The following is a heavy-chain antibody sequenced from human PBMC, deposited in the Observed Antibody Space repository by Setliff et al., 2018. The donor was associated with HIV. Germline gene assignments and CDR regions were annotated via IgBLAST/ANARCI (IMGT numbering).Heavy chain of an antibody. D-gene: IGHD6-13*01. CDR2: IYYSGST. J-gene: IGHJ6*02. V-gene: IGHV4-39*01. CDR3: ARRIHPGSSWIYYYYYYGMDV. CDR1: GGSISNSRYY. Sequence: SETLSLTCTVSGGSISNSRYYWSWIRQPPGKGLEWIGSIYYSGSTYYNPSLKSRVTISVDTSKNQFSLKLSSVTAADAAVYYCARRIHPGSSWIYYYYYYGMDVWGQGTTVTVSS.